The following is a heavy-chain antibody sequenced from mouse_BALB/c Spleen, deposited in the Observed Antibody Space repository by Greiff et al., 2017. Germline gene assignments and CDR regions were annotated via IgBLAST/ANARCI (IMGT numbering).Heavy chain of an antibody. J-gene: IGHJ4*01. CDR2: INPGSGGT. CDR1: GYAFTNYL. V-gene: IGHV1-54*03. Sequence: QVQLKQSGAELVRPGTSVKVSCKASGYAFTNYLIEWVKQRPGQGLEWIGVINPGSGGTNYNEKFKGKATLTADKSSSTAYMQLSSLTSDDSAVYFCARWAYAMDYWGQGTSVTVSS. CDR3: ARWAYAMDY.